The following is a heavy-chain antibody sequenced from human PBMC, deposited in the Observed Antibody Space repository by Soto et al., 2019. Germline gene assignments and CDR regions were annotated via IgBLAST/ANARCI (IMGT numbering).Heavy chain of an antibody. CDR3: ARDGAPRSTTTVATTRRAFDI. J-gene: IGHJ3*02. CDR2: IYSGGST. V-gene: IGHV3-66*01. CDR1: GFTVSSNY. Sequence: EVQLVESGGGLVQPGGSLRLSCAASGFTVSSNYMSWVRQAPGKGLEWVSVIYSGGSTYYADSVKGRFTISRDNSKNTLYLQMNRLRAEDTAVYYCARDGAPRSTTTVATTRRAFDIWGQGTMVTVSS. D-gene: IGHD4-17*01.